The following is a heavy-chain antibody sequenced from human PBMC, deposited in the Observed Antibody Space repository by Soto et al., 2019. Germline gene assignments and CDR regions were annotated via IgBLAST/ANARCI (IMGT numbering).Heavy chain of an antibody. CDR2: INTEGDST. CDR3: AREAGYCSTTSCYRRAFDT. V-gene: IGHV3-74*01. CDR1: GFTFTGHW. J-gene: IGHJ3*02. Sequence: EVQLVESGGDLVQPGGSLRLSCAASGFTFTGHWMHWVRQVPGKGLVWVARINTEGDSTNYADSVKGRFTISRDSATNTVYLQMNGLGVEDTSVYFCAREAGYCSTTSCYRRAFDTWGQGTMVTVSS. D-gene: IGHD2-2*01.